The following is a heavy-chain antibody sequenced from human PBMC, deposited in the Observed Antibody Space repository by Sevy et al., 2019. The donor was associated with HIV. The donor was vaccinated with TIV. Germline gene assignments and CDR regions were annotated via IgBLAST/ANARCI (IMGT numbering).Heavy chain of an antibody. CDR3: TTDSKKRGLSALLDY. D-gene: IGHD3-10*01. Sequence: GGSLRLSCAASGFTFSNAWMSWVRQAPGKGLEWVGRIKSKTDGGTTDYAEPVKVRFTISSDDSKNKLHLQMNSLKTEDTAIYYCTTDSKKRGLSALLDYWGQGTLVTVSS. V-gene: IGHV3-15*05. CDR2: IKSKTDGGTT. CDR1: GFTFSNAW. J-gene: IGHJ4*02.